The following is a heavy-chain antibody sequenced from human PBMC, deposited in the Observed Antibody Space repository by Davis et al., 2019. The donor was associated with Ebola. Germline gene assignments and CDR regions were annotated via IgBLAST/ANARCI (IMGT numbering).Heavy chain of an antibody. D-gene: IGHD3-3*01. CDR2: INDNGGTK. J-gene: IGHJ3*02. CDR1: GFTFNNYA. Sequence: GESLKISCSASGFTFNNYAMPWVRQAPGRGPDFVSGINDNGGTKHYADSVKGRFTISRDDSRSTVYLQMSSLTVEDTALYYCVKDRRWSYAFDIWGQGTMVTVSS. CDR3: VKDRRWSYAFDI. V-gene: IGHV3-64D*06.